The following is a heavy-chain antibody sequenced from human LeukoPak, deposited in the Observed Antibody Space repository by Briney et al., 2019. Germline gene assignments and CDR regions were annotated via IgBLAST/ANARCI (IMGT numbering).Heavy chain of an antibody. J-gene: IGHJ6*02. D-gene: IGHD6-19*01. CDR1: RGSIISYY. V-gene: IGHV4-59*01. CDR3: ARGNIAVTGPGVFYYYGMDV. CDR2: VFHTGST. Sequence: PSETLSLTCTVSRGSIISYYWSWIRQSPGKGLEWIGYVFHTGSTNYDPSLRSRVTMSVDTSRSQSSLEVRSVTAADTGVYFCARGNIAVTGPGVFYYYGMDVWGQGTTVTVSS.